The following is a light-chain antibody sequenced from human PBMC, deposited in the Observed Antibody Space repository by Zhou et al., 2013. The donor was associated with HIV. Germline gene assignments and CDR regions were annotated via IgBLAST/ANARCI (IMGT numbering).Light chain of an antibody. CDR3: QQYNSFELS. CDR2: KTS. Sequence: IQMTQSPSIVSASPGDRVTITCRANETVGRSLAWYQQKLGRPKLLIYKTSSLDKGVPSRFSGSGSGTEFTLTIAGLQLDDLATYYCQQYNSFELSFGGGTKVDIK. J-gene: IGKJ4*01. CDR1: ETVGRS. V-gene: IGKV1-5*03.